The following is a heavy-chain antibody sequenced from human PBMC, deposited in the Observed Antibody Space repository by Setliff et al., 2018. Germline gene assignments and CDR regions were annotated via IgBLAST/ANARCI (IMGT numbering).Heavy chain of an antibody. V-gene: IGHV3-33*08. D-gene: IGHD2-15*01. CDR1: VFPFSISS. CDR3: ARTCSGSGCYAGLES. J-gene: IGHJ4*02. CDR2: IWDDGGNK. Sequence: GGSLRLSCAASVFPFSISSMHWVRQAPGKGLEWVAVIWDDGGNKYHADSVKGRFTISRDNSKNTLYLQMSSLRPEDTAVYYCARTCSGSGCYAGLESWGQGTPVTVSS.